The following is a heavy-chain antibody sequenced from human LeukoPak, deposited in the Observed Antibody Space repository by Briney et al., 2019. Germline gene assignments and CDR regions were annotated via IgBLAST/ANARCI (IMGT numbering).Heavy chain of an antibody. CDR3: ARDFGMLGATNAFDI. Sequence: GGSLRLSCAASGFTFSRYWMHWVRQAPGKGLVWVSRINSDGSSISYADSVKGRFTISRDNAKNTLYLQMNSLRVEDTAVYYCARDFGMLGATNAFDIWGQGTMVTVSS. J-gene: IGHJ3*02. D-gene: IGHD1-26*01. CDR1: GFTFSRYW. CDR2: INSDGSSI. V-gene: IGHV3-74*01.